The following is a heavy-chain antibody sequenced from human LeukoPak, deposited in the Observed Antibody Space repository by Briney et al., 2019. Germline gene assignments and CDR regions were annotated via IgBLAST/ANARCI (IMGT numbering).Heavy chain of an antibody. D-gene: IGHD4-17*01. J-gene: IGHJ4*02. Sequence: PGGSLRLSCAASGFTFSRCGMSWVRQAPGKGLEWVSAISGSGGSTFYADSVKGRFTISRDNSKNTLYLQMNSLRAEDTAVYYCAKDRYGDHYFDYWGQGSLVTVSS. CDR3: AKDRYGDHYFDY. V-gene: IGHV3-23*01. CDR1: GFTFSRCG. CDR2: ISGSGGST.